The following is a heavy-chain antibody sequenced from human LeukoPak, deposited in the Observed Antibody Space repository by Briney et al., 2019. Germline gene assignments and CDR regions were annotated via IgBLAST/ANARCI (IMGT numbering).Heavy chain of an antibody. Sequence: SETLSLPCSVSGDSISEYYWSWIRQPPGKGLEWIGYIYVSGNTNYNPSLKSRVTLSLDTSKNHFSLKMTSVTAADTAIYYCARDHGWSGFNWFDPWVQGTLVTVSS. CDR1: GDSISEYY. D-gene: IGHD3-3*01. J-gene: IGHJ5*02. V-gene: IGHV4-59*01. CDR3: ARDHGWSGFNWFDP. CDR2: IYVSGNT.